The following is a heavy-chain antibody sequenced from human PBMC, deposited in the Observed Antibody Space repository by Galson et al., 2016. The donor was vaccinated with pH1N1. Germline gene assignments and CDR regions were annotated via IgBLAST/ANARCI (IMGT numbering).Heavy chain of an antibody. Sequence: CAISGDSVSSNSATWNWIRQSPSRGLEWLGRTYYRSKWYNDYAESVKSRIIISPDTSKNQLSLQLNSVTPADTAVYYCARGVIDYDFWSGYQDHAAFDIWGQGTKVIVSS. CDR1: GDSVSSNSAT. D-gene: IGHD3-3*01. CDR2: TYYRSKWYN. V-gene: IGHV6-1*01. J-gene: IGHJ3*02. CDR3: ARGVIDYDFWSGYQDHAAFDI.